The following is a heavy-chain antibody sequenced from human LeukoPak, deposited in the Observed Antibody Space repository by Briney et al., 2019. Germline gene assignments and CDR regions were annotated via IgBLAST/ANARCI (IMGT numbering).Heavy chain of an antibody. D-gene: IGHD6-19*01. Sequence: SETLCLTCAVYGGSFSGYYRSWIRQPPGKGLEWIGDINHSGSTTYNPSLRSRGTISVDTSKNQFSLKLSSVTAADTAVYYCARGGVLLKQWLRTKNWFDPWGQGTLVTVSS. CDR2: INHSGST. J-gene: IGHJ5*02. CDR3: ARGGVLLKQWLRTKNWFDP. V-gene: IGHV4-34*01. CDR1: GGSFSGYY.